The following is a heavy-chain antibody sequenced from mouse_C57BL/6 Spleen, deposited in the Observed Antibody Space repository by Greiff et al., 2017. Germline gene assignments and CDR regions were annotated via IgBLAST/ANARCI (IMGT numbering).Heavy chain of an antibody. CDR3: AGNGYEGVAY. D-gene: IGHD2-2*01. Sequence: QVQLKEPGAELVRPGTSVKLSCKASGYTFTSYWMHWVKQRPGQGLEWIGVIDPSDSYTNYNQKFKGKATLTVDTSSSTAYMQLSSLTSEDSAVYYCAGNGYEGVAYWGQGTLVTVSA. V-gene: IGHV1-59*01. J-gene: IGHJ3*01. CDR1: GYTFTSYW. CDR2: IDPSDSYT.